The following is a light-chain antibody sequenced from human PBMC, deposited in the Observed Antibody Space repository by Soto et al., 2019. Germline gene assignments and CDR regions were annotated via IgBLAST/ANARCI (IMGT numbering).Light chain of an antibody. CDR1: GGHSTYA. V-gene: IGLV4-69*01. CDR3: QTWGTGTVV. Sequence: QPVLTQSPSASASLGASVKLTCILSGGHSTYAIAWHQQQPDKGPRYLMKLNSDGSHSKGDGIPDRFSGSSSGAERYLTISSLQSEDEADYYCQTWGTGTVVFGGGTKLTVL. J-gene: IGLJ2*01. CDR2: LNSDGSH.